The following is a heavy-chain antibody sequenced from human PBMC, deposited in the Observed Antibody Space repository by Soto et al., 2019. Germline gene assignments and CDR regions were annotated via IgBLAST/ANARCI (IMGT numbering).Heavy chain of an antibody. D-gene: IGHD3-22*01. V-gene: IGHV1-69*12. CDR1: GGTFSSYA. CDR3: AVPFYESRGYYYYFVY. J-gene: IGHJ4*02. CDR2: IIPIFGTA. Sequence: QVQLVQSGAEVKKPGSSVKVFCKASGGTFSSYAISWVRQAPGQGLEWMGGIIPIFGTANYAQKFQGRVTITAAEYTSTAYMQLSSLRSEDTAVYYCAVPFYESRGYYYYFVYWGQGTLVPVSS.